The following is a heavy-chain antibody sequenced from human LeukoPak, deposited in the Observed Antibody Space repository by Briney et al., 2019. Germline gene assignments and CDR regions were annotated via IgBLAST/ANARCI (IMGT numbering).Heavy chain of an antibody. CDR2: ISSSSSYI. D-gene: IGHD6-19*01. J-gene: IGHJ6*02. Sequence: GGSLRLSCAASGFTFSSYSMNWVRQAPGKGLEWVSSISSSSSYIYYADSVKGRFTISRDNAKNSLYLQMNSLRAEDTAVYYCARDYYSSGWYVNYYYYGMDVWGQGTTVTVSS. CDR3: ARDYYSSGWYVNYYYYGMDV. V-gene: IGHV3-21*01. CDR1: GFTFSSYS.